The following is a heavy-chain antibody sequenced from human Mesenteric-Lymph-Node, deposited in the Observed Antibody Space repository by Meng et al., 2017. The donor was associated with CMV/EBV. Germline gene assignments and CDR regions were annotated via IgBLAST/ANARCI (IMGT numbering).Heavy chain of an antibody. D-gene: IGHD1-1*01. CDR3: ARDPTGTAFDY. CDR1: GFTFDDYA. J-gene: IGHJ4*02. Sequence: GGSLRLSCAASGFTFDDYAMHWVRQAPGKGLEWVSGISWNSGSIGYADSVKGRFTISRDNAKNSLYLQMNSLRAEDTAVYYCARDPTGTAFDYWGQGTLVTVSS. CDR2: ISWNSGSI. V-gene: IGHV3-9*01.